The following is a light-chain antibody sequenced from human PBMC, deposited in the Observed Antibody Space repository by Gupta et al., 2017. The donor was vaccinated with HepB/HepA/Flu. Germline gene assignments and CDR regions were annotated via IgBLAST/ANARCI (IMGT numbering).Light chain of an antibody. CDR3: ALHMVRGIWV. CDR2: STN. CDR1: SGSVSTNYN. J-gene: IGLJ2*01. V-gene: IGLV8-61*01. Sequence: QTVVSQEPSFSVSPGGTVTLTCGLSSGSVSTNYNPTWFQQTPGQPPRTLMYSTNTRSSGVPDRFSGSILGNKAALTITGAQALDESEYYCALHMVRGIWVVGGGTKLTVL.